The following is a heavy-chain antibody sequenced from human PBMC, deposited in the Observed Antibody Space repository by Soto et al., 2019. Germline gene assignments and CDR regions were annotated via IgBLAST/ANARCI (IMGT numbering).Heavy chain of an antibody. D-gene: IGHD3-10*02. CDR3: ARDFSMVGRFDY. Sequence: SETLSLTCTVSGGSISSGGYYWSWIRQHPGKGLEWIGYIYYTGSTYYNPSLKSRVTISVDTSKNQFSLKLSSVTAADTAVYYCARDFSMVGRFDYWGQGTLVTVSS. J-gene: IGHJ4*02. V-gene: IGHV4-31*03. CDR2: IYYTGST. CDR1: GGSISSGGYY.